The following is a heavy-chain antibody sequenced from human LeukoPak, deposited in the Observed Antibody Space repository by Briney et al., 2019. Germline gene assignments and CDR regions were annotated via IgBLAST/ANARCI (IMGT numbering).Heavy chain of an antibody. J-gene: IGHJ5*02. CDR1: GGSISSYD. V-gene: IGHV4-59*01. D-gene: IGHD3-10*01. Sequence: SETLSLTFTVSGGSISSYDWSWIRQPPGKGVEWIGYIYYSGTTNYNPSLKSRVPISVDTSKTQFSLKLSSVTAAATAVYYCARVASMVRGSWFDPWGQGTLVTVSS. CDR3: ARVASMVRGSWFDP. CDR2: IYYSGTT.